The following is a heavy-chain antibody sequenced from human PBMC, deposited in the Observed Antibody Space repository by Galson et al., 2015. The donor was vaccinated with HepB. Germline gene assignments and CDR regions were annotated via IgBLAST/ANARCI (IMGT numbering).Heavy chain of an antibody. V-gene: IGHV3-74*01. D-gene: IGHD3-10*01. CDR2: INSDGSST. CDR3: ARGPLTSGLWFGELLSPVDY. CDR1: GFTFSSYW. J-gene: IGHJ4*02. Sequence: SLRLSCAASGFTFSSYWMHWVRQAPGKGLVWVSRINSDGSSTSYADSVKGRFTISRDNAKNTLYLQMNSLRAEDTAVYYCARGPLTSGLWFGELLSPVDYWGQGTLVTVSS.